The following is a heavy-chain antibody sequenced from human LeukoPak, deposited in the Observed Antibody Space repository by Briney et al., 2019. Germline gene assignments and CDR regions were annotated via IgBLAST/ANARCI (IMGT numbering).Heavy chain of an antibody. CDR2: IRYDGNNK. CDR3: AKGDDYGANTRLPKYNWFDP. V-gene: IGHV3-30*02. J-gene: IGHJ5*02. D-gene: IGHD4-23*01. CDR1: GFTFSSYA. Sequence: GGSLRLSCAASGFTFSSYAMHWVRQAPGKGPEWVAFIRYDGNNKNYADSAKGRFTISRDNSKDTLYLQMNSLRAEDTAVYYCAKGDDYGANTRLPKYNWFDPWGQGTLVTVSS.